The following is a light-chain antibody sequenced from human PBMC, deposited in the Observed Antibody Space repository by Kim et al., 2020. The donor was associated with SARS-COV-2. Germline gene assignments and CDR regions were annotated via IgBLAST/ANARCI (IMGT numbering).Light chain of an antibody. Sequence: QSITNSRTGTSSDVGGYNYVSWYQQHPGKAPKLMIYSVSHRPSGVSNRFSGSKSGNTASLTISGLQAEDEADYYCSSYTSSSTVVFGGGTQLTVL. J-gene: IGLJ2*01. CDR2: SVS. V-gene: IGLV2-14*03. CDR1: SSDVGGYNY. CDR3: SSYTSSSTVV.